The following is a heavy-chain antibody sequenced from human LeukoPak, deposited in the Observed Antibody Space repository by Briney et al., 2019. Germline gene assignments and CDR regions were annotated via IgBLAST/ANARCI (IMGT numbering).Heavy chain of an antibody. D-gene: IGHD2-2*02. CDR2: INHSGST. J-gene: IGHJ5*02. V-gene: IGHV4-34*01. CDR1: GGSFSGYY. Sequence: SETLSLTCAVYGGSFSGYYRSWIRQPPGKGLEWIGEINHSGSTNYNPSLKSRVTISVDTSKNQFSLKLSSVTAADTAVYYCARDIVVVPAAIKAYNWFDPWGQGTLVTVSS. CDR3: ARDIVVVPAAIKAYNWFDP.